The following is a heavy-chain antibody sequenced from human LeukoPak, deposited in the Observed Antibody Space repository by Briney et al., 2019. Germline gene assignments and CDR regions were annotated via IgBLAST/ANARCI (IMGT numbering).Heavy chain of an antibody. J-gene: IGHJ4*02. CDR1: GGSISSYY. CDR2: IYHRGSA. CDR3: ARVGSYCTSTSCFDY. V-gene: IGHV4-59*01. D-gene: IGHD2-2*01. Sequence: SETLSLTCTVSGGSISSYYWTWIRQPPGKGPEWIGYIYHRGSANYNPSLKGRVTMTADTSTSASTSAAYMELRSLTSDDTAVYYCARVGSYCTSTSCFDYWGQGTLVTVSS.